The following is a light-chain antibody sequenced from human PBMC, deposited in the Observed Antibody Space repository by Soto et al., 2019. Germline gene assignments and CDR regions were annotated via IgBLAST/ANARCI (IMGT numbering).Light chain of an antibody. CDR1: NSNVGSSY. CDR3: AAWDESLSGYV. CDR2: TNN. Sequence: QSALTQPPSSSATPGQRVTISFSGSNSNVGSSYVYWYQHLPGAAPKLLIYTNNQRPSGVPDRFSGSKSGTSASLAISGLRSEDEAEYYCAAWDESLSGYVFGTGTKVTVL. V-gene: IGLV1-47*01. J-gene: IGLJ1*01.